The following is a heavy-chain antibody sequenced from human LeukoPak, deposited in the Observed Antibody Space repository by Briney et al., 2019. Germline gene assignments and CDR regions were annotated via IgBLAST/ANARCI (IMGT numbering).Heavy chain of an antibody. CDR2: IYYSGST. Sequence: PSETLSLTCAFYGASFSGYYWSWIRQPPGKGREWIGYIYYSGSTNYNPSLKSRVTMSVDTSKNQFSLKLSSVTAADTAVYYCAGGDYGRISYWGQGSLVTVSS. CDR3: AGGDYGRISY. D-gene: IGHD4-17*01. V-gene: IGHV4-59*01. J-gene: IGHJ4*02. CDR1: GASFSGYY.